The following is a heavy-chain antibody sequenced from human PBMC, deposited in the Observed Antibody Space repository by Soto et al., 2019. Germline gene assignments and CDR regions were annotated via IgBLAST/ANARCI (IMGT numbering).Heavy chain of an antibody. CDR3: ARHQSCSGGSCYSHYYYGMDV. CDR2: ISAGGST. V-gene: IGHV3-66*04. D-gene: IGHD2-15*01. J-gene: IGHJ6*02. CDR1: GFFVCGAY. Sequence: PGGSLRLSCTGSGFFVCGAYMSWVRQAPGKGLEWVSVISAGGSTYYSDSVKGRFTISRDNSENTLSLQMNSLRAEDTAMYYCARHQSCSGGSCYSHYYYGMDVWGQGTTVTVSS.